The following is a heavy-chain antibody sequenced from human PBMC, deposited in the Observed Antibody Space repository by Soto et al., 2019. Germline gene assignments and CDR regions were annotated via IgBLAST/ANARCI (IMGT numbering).Heavy chain of an antibody. CDR3: TTDLLGSLILAWAY. Sequence: KTGGSVRLSCAASGFSFENAWMSWVRQAPGKGLEWVGRIKSKTDGGTTDYAAPVKGRFSISRDDSKNIVYLQMSSLKTEDSAVYFCTTDLLGSLILAWAYWGQGTVVTVSS. CDR2: IKSKTDGGTT. CDR1: GFSFENAW. V-gene: IGHV3-15*01. J-gene: IGHJ4*02. D-gene: IGHD3-10*01.